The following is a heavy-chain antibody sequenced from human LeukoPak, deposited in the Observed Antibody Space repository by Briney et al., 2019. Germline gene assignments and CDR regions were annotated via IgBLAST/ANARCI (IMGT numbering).Heavy chain of an antibody. Sequence: SEPLTLTCTVSGGSISSSIYFWGRIREPSGEGMEWIGPGHDDGSTYYNPSLKRQVTMSVGTSSNQSSLQLRTLTASDTAVYYCARQRRYDYFCGSYLYYWGRGTLVTVSS. V-gene: IGHV4-39*01. CDR3: ARQRRYDYFCGSYLYY. J-gene: IGHJ4*01. CDR2: GHDDGST. D-gene: IGHD3-16*02. CDR1: GGSISSSIYF.